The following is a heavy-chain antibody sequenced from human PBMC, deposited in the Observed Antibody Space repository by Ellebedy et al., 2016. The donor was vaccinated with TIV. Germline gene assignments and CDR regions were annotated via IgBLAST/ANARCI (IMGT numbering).Heavy chain of an antibody. CDR3: ARRGHSYDFGDAFDI. Sequence: GGSLRLXXKGFGYSFTSYWIGWVRQMPGKGLEWMGIIYPDDSDTIYSPPFQGQVTISADKSISTAYLHWSSLKASDTAMYYCARRGHSYDFGDAFDIWGQGTTVTVSS. V-gene: IGHV5-51*01. CDR2: IYPDDSDT. D-gene: IGHD5-18*01. CDR1: GYSFTSYW. J-gene: IGHJ3*02.